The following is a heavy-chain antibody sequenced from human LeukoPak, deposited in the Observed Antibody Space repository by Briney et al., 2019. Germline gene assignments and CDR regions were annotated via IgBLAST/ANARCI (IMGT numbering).Heavy chain of an antibody. D-gene: IGHD6-13*01. CDR2: ISGSGTNT. Sequence: GGSLRLSCAASGFTFSSYAMSWVRQAPGKGLERVSSISGSGTNTDYADSVKGRFTISRDNSKNTVNVQMNSLRAEDTAVYYCAKATSPVHSRNWFDSWGQGTLVTVSS. J-gene: IGHJ5*01. CDR3: AKATSPVHSRNWFDS. CDR1: GFTFSSYA. V-gene: IGHV3-23*01.